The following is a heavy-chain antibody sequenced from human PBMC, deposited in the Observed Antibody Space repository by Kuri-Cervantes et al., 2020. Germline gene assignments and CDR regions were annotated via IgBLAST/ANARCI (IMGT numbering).Heavy chain of an antibody. CDR1: GFTVSSNY. D-gene: IGHD6-13*01. V-gene: IGHV3-48*04. CDR3: ARETGSSWYAWGY. Sequence: GESLKISCAASGFTVSSNYMSWVRQAPGKGLEWVSYISSSSSTIYYADSVKGRFTISRDNAKNSLYLQMNSLRAEDTALYYCARETGSSWYAWGYWGQGTLVTVSS. J-gene: IGHJ4*02. CDR2: ISSSSSTI.